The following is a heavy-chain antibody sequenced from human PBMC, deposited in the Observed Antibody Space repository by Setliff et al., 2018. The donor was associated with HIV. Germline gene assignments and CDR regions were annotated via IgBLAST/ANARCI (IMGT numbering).Heavy chain of an antibody. J-gene: IGHJ2*01. Sequence: TLSLTCTVSGGSISSGSYYWSWIRQPAGKGLEWIGRIYTSGSTNYNPSLKSRVTMSVDTSKNQFSLKLSSVTAADTAVYYCASPYYYDSSGYWYFDLWGRGTLVTVSS. CDR2: IYTSGST. CDR3: ASPYYYDSSGYWYFDL. V-gene: IGHV4-61*02. D-gene: IGHD3-22*01. CDR1: GGSISSGSYY.